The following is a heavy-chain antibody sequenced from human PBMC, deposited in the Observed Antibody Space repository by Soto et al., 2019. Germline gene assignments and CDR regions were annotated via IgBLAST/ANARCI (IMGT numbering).Heavy chain of an antibody. Sequence: QVQLVESGGGVVQPGRSLRLSCAASGFTFSSYGMHWVRQAPGKGLEWVAVIWDDGSNKYYADSVKGRFTISRDNSKNTLYVQMNSLRAEDTAVYYCAGDQTGYSYYFDSWGQGTLVTVSS. CDR3: AGDQTGYSYYFDS. V-gene: IGHV3-33*01. J-gene: IGHJ4*02. D-gene: IGHD3-9*01. CDR2: IWDDGSNK. CDR1: GFTFSSYG.